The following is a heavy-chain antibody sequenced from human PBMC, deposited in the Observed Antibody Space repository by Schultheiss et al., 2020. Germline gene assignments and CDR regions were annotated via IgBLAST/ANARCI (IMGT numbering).Heavy chain of an antibody. CDR1: GYTFTSYY. D-gene: IGHD3-10*01. V-gene: IGHV1-46*01. Sequence: ASVTVSGKASGYTFTSYYMHWVRQAPGQGLEWMGIINPSGGSTSYAQKFQGWVTMTRDTSISTAYMELSRLRSDDTAVYYCARDPGPINVLLWFRELPIYGMDVWGQGTTVTVSS. CDR3: ARDPGPINVLLWFRELPIYGMDV. CDR2: INPSGGST. J-gene: IGHJ6*02.